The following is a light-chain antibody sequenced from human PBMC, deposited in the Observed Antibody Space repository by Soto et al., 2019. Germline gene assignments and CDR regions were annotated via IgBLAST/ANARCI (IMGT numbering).Light chain of an antibody. V-gene: IGLV2-14*01. CDR1: SSDVGGYNY. CDR2: EVT. J-gene: IGLJ1*01. Sequence: QSVLTQPASVSGSPGQSIAISCTGSSSDVGGYNYVSWYQLHPGKAPQLIIYEVTNRPSGVSNRFSGSKSGSTASLTISGLQAEDEADYYCSSYTSSSTRVFGTGTKVTVL. CDR3: SSYTSSSTRV.